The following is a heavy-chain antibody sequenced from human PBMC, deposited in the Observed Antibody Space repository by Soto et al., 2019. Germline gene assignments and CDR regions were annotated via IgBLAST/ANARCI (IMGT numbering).Heavy chain of an antibody. V-gene: IGHV1-18*01. D-gene: IGHD3-10*01. CDR2: ISAYNGNT. CDR1: GYTFTSYG. J-gene: IGHJ4*02. CDR3: AREGSLEYGSGSYYSLDY. Sequence: ASVKVSCKASGYTFTSYGISWVRQAPGQGLEWMGWISAYNGNTNYAQKLQGRVTMTTDTSTSTAYMELRSLRSDDTAVYYCAREGSLEYGSGSYYSLDYWGQGTLVTVSS.